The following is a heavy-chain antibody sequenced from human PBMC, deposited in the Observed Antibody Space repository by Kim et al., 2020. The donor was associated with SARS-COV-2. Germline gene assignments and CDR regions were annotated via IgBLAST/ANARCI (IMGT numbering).Heavy chain of an antibody. V-gene: IGHV3-48*02. Sequence: TRYYADSAKDRFTIARHNAKNSLNLQMNSLRDEGTALYYCGRDRRGGAFDIWGQGTMVTVSS. J-gene: IGHJ3*02. CDR2: TR. D-gene: IGHD3-16*01. CDR3: GRDRRGGAFDI.